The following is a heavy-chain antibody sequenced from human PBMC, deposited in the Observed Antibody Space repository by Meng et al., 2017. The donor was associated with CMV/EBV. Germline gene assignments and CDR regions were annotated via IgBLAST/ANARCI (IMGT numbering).Heavy chain of an antibody. CDR3: ARGVAPIVVVPAAMSRRGMDV. V-gene: IGHV4-30-4*08. D-gene: IGHD2-2*01. CDR1: GGSISSGDYY. CDR2: IYYSGST. J-gene: IGHJ6*02. Sequence: LRLSCTVSGGSISSGDYYWNWIRQPPGKGLEWIGYIYYSGSTYYNPSLKSRVTISVDTFKNQFSLKLSSVTAEDTAVYYCARGVAPIVVVPAAMSRRGMDVWGQGTTVTVSS.